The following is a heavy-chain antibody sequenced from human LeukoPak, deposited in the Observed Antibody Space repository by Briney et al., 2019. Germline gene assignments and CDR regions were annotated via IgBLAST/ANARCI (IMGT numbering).Heavy chain of an antibody. CDR1: GYTFTSYD. Sequence: ASVKVSCKASGYTFTSYDINWVRQATGQGLEWMGWMNPNSGNTGYAKKFQGRVTMTRNNSISTAYMELSSLRSEDTAVYYCARSGGAARFRSGAYYYYYYMDVWGKGTTVTVSS. V-gene: IGHV1-8*01. CDR2: MNPNSGNT. D-gene: IGHD6-6*01. CDR3: ARSGGAARFRSGAYYYYYYMDV. J-gene: IGHJ6*03.